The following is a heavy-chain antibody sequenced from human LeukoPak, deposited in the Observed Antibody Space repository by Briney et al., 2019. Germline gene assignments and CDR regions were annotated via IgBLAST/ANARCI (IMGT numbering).Heavy chain of an antibody. CDR3: ARGPTTVVTKFDY. Sequence: ASVKVPCKASGGTFSSYAISWVRQAPGQGLEWMGGIIPIFGTANYAQKFQGRVTITADKSTSTAYMEPSSLRSEDTAVYYCARGPTTVVTKFDYWGQGTLVTVSS. CDR2: IIPIFGTA. J-gene: IGHJ4*02. CDR1: GGTFSSYA. D-gene: IGHD4-23*01. V-gene: IGHV1-69*06.